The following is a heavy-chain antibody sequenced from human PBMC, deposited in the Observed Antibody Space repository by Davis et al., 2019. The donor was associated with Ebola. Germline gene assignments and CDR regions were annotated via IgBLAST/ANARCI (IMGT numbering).Heavy chain of an antibody. D-gene: IGHD6-6*01. CDR2: IWYDGSNK. CDR3: AREYSSSSAFDY. J-gene: IGHJ4*02. CDR1: GFTFSSYG. V-gene: IGHV3-33*01. Sequence: PGGSLRLSCAASGFTFSSYGMHWVRQAPGKGLEWVAVIWYDGSNKYYADSVKGRFTISRDNSKNTLYLQMNSLRAEDTAVYYCAREYSSSSAFDYWGQGTLVTVSS.